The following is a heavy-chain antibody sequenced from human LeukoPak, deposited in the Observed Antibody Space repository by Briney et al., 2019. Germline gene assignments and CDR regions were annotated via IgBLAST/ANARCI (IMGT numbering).Heavy chain of an antibody. D-gene: IGHD2-15*01. CDR2: ISVHNGNT. CDR1: GYTFSSHG. V-gene: IGHV1-18*01. CDR3: ARDRLPIEVAVSAYYSMDV. J-gene: IGHJ6*03. Sequence: ASVKVSCKASGYTFSSHGISWVRQAPEQGLEWMGWISVHNGNTIYAQKFKDRVTMSTDISTNTAYMELRSLRYDDTAVYYCARDRLPIEVAVSAYYSMDVWGKGTTVTVSS.